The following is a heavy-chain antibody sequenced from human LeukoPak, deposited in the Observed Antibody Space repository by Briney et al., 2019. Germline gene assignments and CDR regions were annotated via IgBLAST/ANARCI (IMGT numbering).Heavy chain of an antibody. V-gene: IGHV4-59*01. J-gene: IGHJ4*02. D-gene: IGHD3-22*01. CDR3: ARGGTYYYDSSGYYPDY. Sequence: SETLSLTCTVSGGSISSYYWSWIRQPPGKGLEWIGYIYYSGSTNYNPSLKSRVTISVDTSKNQFSLKLSSVTAADTAVYYCARGGTYYYDSSGYYPDYWGQGTLVTVS. CDR2: IYYSGST. CDR1: GGSISSYY.